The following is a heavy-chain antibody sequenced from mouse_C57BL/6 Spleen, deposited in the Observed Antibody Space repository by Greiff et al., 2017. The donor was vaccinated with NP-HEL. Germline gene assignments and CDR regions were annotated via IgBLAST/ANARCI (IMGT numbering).Heavy chain of an antibody. CDR2: IYPSDSET. Sequence: QVQLQQPGAELVRPGSSVKLSCKASGYTFTSYWMDWVKQRPGQGLEWIGNIYPSDSETHYNQKFKDKATLTVVKSSSTAYMQLSSLTSEDSAVYYCARSSYYYGSSYPYYYAMDYWGQGTSVTVSS. D-gene: IGHD1-1*01. CDR3: ARSSYYYGSSYPYYYAMDY. V-gene: IGHV1-61*01. CDR1: GYTFTSYW. J-gene: IGHJ4*01.